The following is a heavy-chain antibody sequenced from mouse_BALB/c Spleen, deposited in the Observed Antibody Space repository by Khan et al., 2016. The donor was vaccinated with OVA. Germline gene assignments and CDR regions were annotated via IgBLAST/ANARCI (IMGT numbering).Heavy chain of an antibody. CDR1: GDSITNGY. V-gene: IGHV3-8*02. CDR2: ISYSGST. Sequence: EVQLQESGPSLVKPSQTLSLTCSVTGDSITNGYSNWIRKFPGNELEYMGYISYSGSTYYNPSLKSRISITRDTSKNQYHLQLNSVTTEDTATYYCARRNFPFTYWGQGTLVTVSA. J-gene: IGHJ3*01. CDR3: ARRNFPFTY.